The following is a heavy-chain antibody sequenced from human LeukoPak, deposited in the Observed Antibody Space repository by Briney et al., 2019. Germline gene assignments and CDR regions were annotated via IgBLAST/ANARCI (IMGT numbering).Heavy chain of an antibody. J-gene: IGHJ5*02. Sequence: GGSLRLSCAASGFPFSGSAIHGVRQSSGKGLEWVGQIDKKDKGYATATAYAASVKGRFTISRDDSINTASLQMKSLKTEDTALYYCSRDIGTYNWFDPWGQGTLVTVSS. CDR2: IDKKDKGYATAT. V-gene: IGHV3-73*01. CDR3: SRDIGTYNWFDP. CDR1: GFPFSGSA. D-gene: IGHD2-15*01.